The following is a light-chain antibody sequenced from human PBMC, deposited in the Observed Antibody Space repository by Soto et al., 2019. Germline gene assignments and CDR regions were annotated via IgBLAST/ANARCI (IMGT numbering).Light chain of an antibody. CDR1: SNYNL. J-gene: IGLJ1*01. CDR2: EVS. CDR3: CSYPGSSILYV. Sequence: QAVLTQPASVSGSPGQSITISCTGTSNYNLVSWYQQHPGKAPKLVIYEVSERPSGVSNRFSGSKSGNTASLTISGLQAGDEADYYCCSYPGSSILYVFGTGTKVTVL. V-gene: IGLV2-23*02.